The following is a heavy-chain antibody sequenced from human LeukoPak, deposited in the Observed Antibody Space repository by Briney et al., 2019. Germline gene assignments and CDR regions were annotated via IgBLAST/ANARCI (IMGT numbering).Heavy chain of an antibody. CDR3: VKRAEDSSGYYLYYFDY. Sequence: PGGSLRLSCAASGFPFNKYAMSWVRQAPGKGLEWVSSISAATGTTYYAGSVRGRFSISRGNSQNTLYLQMNSLRAEDTAVYYCVKRAEDSSGYYLYYFDYWGQGTLVTVSS. D-gene: IGHD3-22*01. CDR1: GFPFNKYA. CDR2: ISAATGTT. J-gene: IGHJ4*02. V-gene: IGHV3-23*01.